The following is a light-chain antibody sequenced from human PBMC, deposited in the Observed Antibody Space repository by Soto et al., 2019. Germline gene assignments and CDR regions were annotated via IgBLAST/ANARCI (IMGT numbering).Light chain of an antibody. V-gene: IGLV1-47*01. CDR3: AAWDDSLSSGV. CDR2: RNN. Sequence: QSALTQPPSASGTPGQRVTISCSGSSSNIGSNYVYWYQQLPGTAPKLLIYRNNQRPSGVPDRFSGSKSGTSDSLAISGLRSEDEADYYCAAWDDSLSSGVFGGGTKLTVL. J-gene: IGLJ3*02. CDR1: SSNIGSNY.